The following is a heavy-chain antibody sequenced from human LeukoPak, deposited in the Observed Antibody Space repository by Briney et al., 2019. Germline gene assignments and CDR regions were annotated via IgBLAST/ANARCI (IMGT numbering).Heavy chain of an antibody. CDR1: GFTFSSYG. CDR2: ISYDGSNK. Sequence: GGSLRLSCAASGFTFSSYGMPWVRQAPGKGLEWVAVISYDGSNKYYADSVKGRFTISRDNAKNSLYLQMNSLRAEDTAVYYCARVVPAADWGQGTLVTVSS. V-gene: IGHV3-30*03. CDR3: ARVVPAAD. J-gene: IGHJ4*02. D-gene: IGHD2-2*01.